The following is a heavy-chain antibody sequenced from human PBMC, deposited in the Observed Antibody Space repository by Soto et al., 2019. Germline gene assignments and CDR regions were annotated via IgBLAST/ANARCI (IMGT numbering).Heavy chain of an antibody. J-gene: IGHJ6*03. CDR1: GFTFSSYA. CDR2: ISGSGGST. Sequence: GGSLRLSCAASGFTFSSYAMSWVRQAPGKGLEWVSAISGSGGSTYYADSVKGRFTISRDNSKNTLYLQMYSLRAEDTAVYYCAKDALTTDTSYYYYYYMDVWGKGTTVTVSS. CDR3: AKDALTTDTSYYYYYYMDV. V-gene: IGHV3-23*01. D-gene: IGHD4-17*01.